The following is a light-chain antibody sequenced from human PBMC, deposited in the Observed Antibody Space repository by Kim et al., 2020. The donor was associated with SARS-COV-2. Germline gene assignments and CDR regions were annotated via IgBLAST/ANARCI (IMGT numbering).Light chain of an antibody. CDR2: DAS. CDR1: QSVNSY. CDR3: QHRGNWPLT. V-gene: IGKV3-11*01. J-gene: IGKJ4*01. Sequence: LSPGERATLSCRASQSVNSYLVWYQQKPGQPPRLLISDASNRATGIPARFSGSGSGTDFTLTISSLEPEDFAVYYCQHRGNWPLTFGGGTKVDIK.